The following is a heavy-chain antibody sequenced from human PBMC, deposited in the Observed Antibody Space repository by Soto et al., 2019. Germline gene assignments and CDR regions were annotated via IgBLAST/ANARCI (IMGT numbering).Heavy chain of an antibody. CDR1: GYTFTGYY. D-gene: IGHD4-17*01. Sequence: ASVKVSCKASGYTFTGYYMHWVRQAPGQGLEWMGWINPNSGGTNYAQKFQGWVTMTRDASISTAYMELSRLRSDDTAVYYCARSHPEDTYGDYLFDYWGQGTLVTVSS. V-gene: IGHV1-2*04. CDR3: ARSHPEDTYGDYLFDY. J-gene: IGHJ4*02. CDR2: INPNSGGT.